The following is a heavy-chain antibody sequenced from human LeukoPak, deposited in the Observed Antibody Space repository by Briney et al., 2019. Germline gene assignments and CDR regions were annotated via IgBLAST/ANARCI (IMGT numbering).Heavy chain of an antibody. CDR2: ISGDGGST. Sequence: GGSLRLSCAASGFTFDDYAMHWVRRAPGKGLEWVSLISGDGGSTYYADSVKGRFTISRDNSKNSLYLQMNSLRTEDTALYYCAKGGYSYGPHYFDYWGQGTPVTVSS. CDR3: AKGGYSYGPHYFDY. D-gene: IGHD5-18*01. V-gene: IGHV3-43*02. J-gene: IGHJ4*02. CDR1: GFTFDDYA.